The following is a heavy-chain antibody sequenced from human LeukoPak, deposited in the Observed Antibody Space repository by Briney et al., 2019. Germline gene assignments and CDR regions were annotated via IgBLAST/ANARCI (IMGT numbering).Heavy chain of an antibody. V-gene: IGHV3-30*02. Sequence: QPGGSLRLSCAASGFTFSSYGMHWVRQAPGKGLEWVAFIRYDGSNKYYADSVKGRFTISRDNSKNTLYLQMNSLRAEDTAVYYCASNSGYSSSWRCSVCWFDPWGQGTLVTVSS. D-gene: IGHD6-13*01. J-gene: IGHJ5*02. CDR3: ASNSGYSSSWRCSVCWFDP. CDR2: IRYDGSNK. CDR1: GFTFSSYG.